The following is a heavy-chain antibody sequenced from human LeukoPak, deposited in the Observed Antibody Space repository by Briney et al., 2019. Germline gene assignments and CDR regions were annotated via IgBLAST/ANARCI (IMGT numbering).Heavy chain of an antibody. CDR3: AKDPMVRGVINGMDV. CDR2: ISYDGRNK. Sequence: GGYLRLSCAASGFTFSSYGIHWVRQAPGKGLEWVAVISYDGRNKHYADSVKGRFTISRDNSQNTLYLQMNSLRPDDTAVYYCAKDPMVRGVINGMDVWGQGTTVIVSS. D-gene: IGHD3-10*01. J-gene: IGHJ6*02. V-gene: IGHV3-30*18. CDR1: GFTFSSYG.